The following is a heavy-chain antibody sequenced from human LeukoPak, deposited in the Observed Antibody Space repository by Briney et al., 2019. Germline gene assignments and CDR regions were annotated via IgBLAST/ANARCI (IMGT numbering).Heavy chain of an antibody. CDR3: ARAGFHSSGWYRAPRTGCCDFDY. CDR1: GGSISSYY. D-gene: IGHD6-19*01. V-gene: IGHV4-59*01. J-gene: IGHJ4*02. CDR2: IYYSGST. Sequence: SETLSLTCTVSGGSISSYYWSWIRQPPGKGLEWIGYIYYSGSTNYNPSLKGRVTISVDTSKNQFSLKLSSVTAADTAVYYCARAGFHSSGWYRAPRTGCCDFDYWGQGTLVTVSS.